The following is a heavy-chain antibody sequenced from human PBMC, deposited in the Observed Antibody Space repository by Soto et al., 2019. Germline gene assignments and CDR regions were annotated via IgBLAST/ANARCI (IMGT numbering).Heavy chain of an antibody. Sequence: SGGSLRLCCAASGFTFSSYAMSWVRQAPGKGLEWVSAISVSGDATYYTDSVKGRFTISRDNSKNTLYLQMNSLRVEDTAVYYCAKNLPFQAPPFDCWGRGTLVPVPS. CDR3: AKNLPFQAPPFDC. CDR2: ISVSGDAT. J-gene: IGHJ4*02. CDR1: GFTFSSYA. V-gene: IGHV3-23*01.